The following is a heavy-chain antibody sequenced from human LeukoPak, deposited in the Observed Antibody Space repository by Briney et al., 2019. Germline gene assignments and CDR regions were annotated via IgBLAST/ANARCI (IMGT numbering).Heavy chain of an antibody. CDR2: INPNSGGT. CDR1: GYTFTGYY. V-gene: IGHV1-2*02. Sequence: ASVKVSCKASGYTFTGYYMHWVRQAPGQGLEWMGWINPNSGGTNYAQKFQGRVTMTRDTSISTAYIELSRLRSDDTAVYYCARGDPGIAAAGPPGYWGQGTLVTVSS. CDR3: ARGDPGIAAAGPPGY. D-gene: IGHD6-13*01. J-gene: IGHJ4*02.